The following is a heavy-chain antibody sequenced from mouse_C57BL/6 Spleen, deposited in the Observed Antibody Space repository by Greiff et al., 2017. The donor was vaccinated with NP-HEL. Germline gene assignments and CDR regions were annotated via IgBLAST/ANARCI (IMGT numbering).Heavy chain of an antibody. CDR1: GYAFSSSW. Sequence: QVQLQQSGPELVKPGASVKISCKASGYAFSSSWMNWVKQRPGKGLEWIGRIYPGDGDTNYNGKFKGKAILTADKSSSTAYMQLSSLTSEDSAVYFCDVTTVVAYYFGYWGQGTTLTVSS. V-gene: IGHV1-82*01. CDR2: IYPGDGDT. D-gene: IGHD1-1*01. J-gene: IGHJ2*01. CDR3: DVTTVVAYYFGY.